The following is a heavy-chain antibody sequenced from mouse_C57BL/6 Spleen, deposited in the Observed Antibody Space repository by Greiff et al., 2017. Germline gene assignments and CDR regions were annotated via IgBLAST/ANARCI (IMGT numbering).Heavy chain of an antibody. V-gene: IGHV1-55*01. D-gene: IGHD2-3*01. CDR3: ARSIYGSYYKDF. CDR1: GYTFNSYW. Sequence: QVQLQQPGAELVKPGASVKMSCKASGYTFNSYWITWVKQRPGQGLEWIGDIYPGSGSTKYNEKFKGKATLTADTSSSTAYMQLSSLTSEDTAVYYCARSIYGSYYKDFWGQGTTLTVSS. J-gene: IGHJ2*01. CDR2: IYPGSGST.